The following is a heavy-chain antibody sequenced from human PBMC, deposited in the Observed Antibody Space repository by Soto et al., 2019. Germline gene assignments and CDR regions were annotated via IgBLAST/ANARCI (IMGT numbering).Heavy chain of an antibody. CDR1: GGTFSSYA. V-gene: IGHV1-69*13. J-gene: IGHJ3*02. CDR2: IIPIFGTA. D-gene: IGHD3-16*02. CDR3: ARGAGDDYVWGSYRTGAFDI. Sequence: ASVKVSCKASGGTFSSYAISWVRQAPGQGLEWMGGIIPIFGTANYAQKFQGRVTITADESTSTAYMELSSLRSEDTAVYYCARGAGDDYVWGSYRTGAFDIWGQGTMVTVSS.